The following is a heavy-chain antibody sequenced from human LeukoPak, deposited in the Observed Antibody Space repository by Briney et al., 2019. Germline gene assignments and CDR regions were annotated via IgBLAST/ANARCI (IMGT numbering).Heavy chain of an antibody. CDR3: ARDANYVWGSLHYFDY. CDR2: IKQDGSEK. Sequence: PGGSLRLSCAASGFTFSSYWMSWVRQAPGKGLEWVANIKQDGSEKYYVDSVKGRFTISRDNAKNSLYLQMNSLRAEDTAVYYCARDANYVWGSLHYFDYWGQGTLVTVSS. CDR1: GFTFSSYW. J-gene: IGHJ4*02. V-gene: IGHV3-7*01. D-gene: IGHD3-16*01.